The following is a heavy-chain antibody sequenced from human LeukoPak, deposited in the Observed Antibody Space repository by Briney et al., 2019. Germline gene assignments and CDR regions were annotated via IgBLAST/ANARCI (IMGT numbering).Heavy chain of an antibody. CDR2: INPNSGGT. Sequence: ASVKVSCKASGYTFTGYYMHWVRQAPGQGLEWMGWINPNSGGTNYAQKFQGRVTMTRDTSISTAYMELSRLRSDDTAVYYCARSYYYDNSYWGYDAFDIWGQGTMVTVSS. D-gene: IGHD3-22*01. V-gene: IGHV1-2*02. J-gene: IGHJ3*02. CDR3: ARSYYYDNSYWGYDAFDI. CDR1: GYTFTGYY.